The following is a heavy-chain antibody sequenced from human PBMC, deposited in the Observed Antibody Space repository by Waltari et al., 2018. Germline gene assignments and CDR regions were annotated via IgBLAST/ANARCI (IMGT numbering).Heavy chain of an antibody. V-gene: IGHV4-4*02. J-gene: IGHJ5*02. CDR3: ARDRGRGLYLDT. CDR1: GDSVSSSYL. CDR2: VHGSGRT. Sequence: QLQLQESGPGLVKPSGTVSLSCAVSGDSVSSSYLWNWVRQSPQRGLEWKGQVHGSGRTNYNPSFASRVPVSLDTSKNLFSLKVTSATAADTAVYYCARDRGRGLYLDTWGPGTLVTVSP. D-gene: IGHD2-15*01.